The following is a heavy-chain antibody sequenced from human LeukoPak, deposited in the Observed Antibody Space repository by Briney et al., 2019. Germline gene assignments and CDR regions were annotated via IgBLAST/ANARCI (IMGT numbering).Heavy chain of an antibody. J-gene: IGHJ4*02. Sequence: GESLKISCKGSGYSFTDYWIGWVRQMPGKSLEWMGMIFPDDSDTRYSPSFQGQVTISADKSITTAYLRWSSLKASDTAMYYCAMTYSASWYVGCWGQGTLVTVSS. CDR1: GYSFTDYW. CDR2: IFPDDSDT. D-gene: IGHD6-13*01. CDR3: AMTYSASWYVGC. V-gene: IGHV5-51*01.